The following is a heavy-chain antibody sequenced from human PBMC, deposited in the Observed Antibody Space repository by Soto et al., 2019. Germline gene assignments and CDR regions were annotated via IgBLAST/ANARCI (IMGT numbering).Heavy chain of an antibody. CDR2: ISAYNGNT. Sequence: ASVKVSCKASGYTFTSYGISWVRQAPGQGLEWMGWISAYNGNTNYAQKLQGRVTMTTDKSTSTAYMELRSLRSEDTAVYYCARLAGYGDYDEDYYGMDVWGQGTTVTVSS. CDR1: GYTFTSYG. D-gene: IGHD4-17*01. CDR3: ARLAGYGDYDEDYYGMDV. V-gene: IGHV1-18*01. J-gene: IGHJ6*02.